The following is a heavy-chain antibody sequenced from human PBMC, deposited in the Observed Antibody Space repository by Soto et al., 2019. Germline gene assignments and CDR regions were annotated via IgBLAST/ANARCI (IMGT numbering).Heavy chain of an antibody. J-gene: IGHJ5*02. CDR3: VRRRRLCDGCSCYYSCFDP. CDR2: IYWGEYK. D-gene: IGHD2-15*01. V-gene: IGHV2-5*02. Sequence: QITLKESGHTLVKPTQNLTLTSTFSGFSLTTSGMGVGWIRQHPEKPLQWLKLIYWGEYKRYSPSLKSSLTTTKDTAKNHVVLTMTNMDPVDTATYYCVRRRRLCDGCSCYYSCFDPWGQGALVTVSS. CDR1: GFSLTTSGMG.